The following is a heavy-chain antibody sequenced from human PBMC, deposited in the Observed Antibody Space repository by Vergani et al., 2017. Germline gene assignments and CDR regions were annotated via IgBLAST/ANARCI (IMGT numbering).Heavy chain of an antibody. Sequence: QVQLQESGPGLVKPSETLSLTCAVSGYSISSGYYWGWIRQPPGKGLEWIGSIYHSGSTYYNPSLKSRVTISGDTSKNQFSLKLSSVTAADTAVYYCARRRDTSSSYYFDYWGQGTLVTVSS. CDR3: ARRRDTSSSYYFDY. J-gene: IGHJ4*02. CDR1: GYSISSGYY. D-gene: IGHD6-6*01. CDR2: IYHSGST. V-gene: IGHV4-38-2*01.